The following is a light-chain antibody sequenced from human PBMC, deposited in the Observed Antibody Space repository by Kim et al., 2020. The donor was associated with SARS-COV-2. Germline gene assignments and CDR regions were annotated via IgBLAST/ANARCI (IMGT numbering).Light chain of an antibody. CDR2: DAS. J-gene: IGKJ4*01. V-gene: IGKV1-33*01. Sequence: DIQMTQSPSSLSASVGDRVTITCQASQDISNYLNWYQQKPGKAPKLLIYDASNLETGVSSRFSGSGSGTDFTFTISSLQPEDIATYYCQQYDNLPPLTFGGGTKVDIK. CDR3: QQYDNLPPLT. CDR1: QDISNY.